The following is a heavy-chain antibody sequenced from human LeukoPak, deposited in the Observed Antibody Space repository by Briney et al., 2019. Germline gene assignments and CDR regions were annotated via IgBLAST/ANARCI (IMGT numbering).Heavy chain of an antibody. CDR3: ARDRDRGWFDP. CDR1: GLTFSDYY. V-gene: IGHV3-7*04. Sequence: GGSLRLSCAASGLTFSDYYMSWIRQAPGKGLEWVANINQDGGEKYHVDSVRGRFTISRDNAKNSLYLQMNSLRAEDTAVYYCARDRDRGWFDPWGQGTLVTVSS. J-gene: IGHJ5*02. CDR2: INQDGGEK.